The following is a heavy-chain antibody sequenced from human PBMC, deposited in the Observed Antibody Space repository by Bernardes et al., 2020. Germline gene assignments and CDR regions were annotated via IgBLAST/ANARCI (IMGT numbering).Heavy chain of an antibody. V-gene: IGHV4-34*01. D-gene: IGHD3-10*01. CDR1: GGSFSGYY. J-gene: IGHJ4*02. CDR3: ARGRRLITMVRGVIDAPPDY. CDR2: INHSGST. Sequence: SETLSLTCAVYGGSFSGYYWSWIRQPPGKGLEWIGEINHSGSTNYNPSLKSRVTISVDTSKNQFSLKLSSVTAADTAVYYCARGRRLITMVRGVIDAPPDYWGQGTLVTVSS.